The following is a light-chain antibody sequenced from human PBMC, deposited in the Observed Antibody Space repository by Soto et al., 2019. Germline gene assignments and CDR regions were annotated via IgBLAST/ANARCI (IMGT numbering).Light chain of an antibody. CDR1: QGISSY. CDR2: AAS. CDR3: QQYYSYPPWT. V-gene: IGKV1-8*01. Sequence: AIRMTQSPSSFSASTGDRVTITCRASQGISSYLAWYQQKPGKAPKLLIYAASTLQSGVPSRFSGSGSGTDFTLTTSCLQSEDFATYYCQQYYSYPPWTFGQGTKVDIK. J-gene: IGKJ1*01.